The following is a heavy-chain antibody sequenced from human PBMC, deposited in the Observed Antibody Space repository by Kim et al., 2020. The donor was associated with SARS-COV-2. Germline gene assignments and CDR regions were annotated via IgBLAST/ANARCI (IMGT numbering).Heavy chain of an antibody. CDR2: IYYSGST. CDR3: ARHSLATGFWSGYYNHYYYYGMDV. Sequence: SETLSLTCTVSGGSISSSSYYWGWIRQPPGKGLEWIGSIYYSGSTYYNPSLKSRVTISVDTSKNQFSLKLSSVTAADTAVYYCARHSLATGFWSGYYNHYYYYGMDVWGQGTTVTVSS. CDR1: GGSISSSSYY. D-gene: IGHD3-3*01. J-gene: IGHJ6*02. V-gene: IGHV4-39*01.